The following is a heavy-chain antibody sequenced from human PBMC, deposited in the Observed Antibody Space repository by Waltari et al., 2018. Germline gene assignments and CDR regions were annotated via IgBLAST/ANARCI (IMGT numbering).Heavy chain of an antibody. CDR1: GGSIRSYF. D-gene: IGHD2-21*02. V-gene: IGHV4-59*01. CDR3: AREIYGGNSRPFDH. CDR2: IYYHGGK. J-gene: IGHJ4*02. Sequence: QVQLQESGPGLVQPSETLSLTCPVSGGSIRSYFWSWILHLPGKGLEGIGSIYYHGGKYYNPSLRGRLTISVDRSNNQFSLRLSSVSAADTALYYCAREIYGGNSRPFDHWGQGTLVTVSS.